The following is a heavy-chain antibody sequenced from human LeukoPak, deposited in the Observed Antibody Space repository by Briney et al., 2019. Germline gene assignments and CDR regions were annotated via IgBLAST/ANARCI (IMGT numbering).Heavy chain of an antibody. Sequence: ASVKVSCKASGDTFSRYGISWVQQAPGQGLEWMGGIIPLFGTANYAQKFQGRVTIIADESTSAVYMELNSLRFEDTAVYYCAREWNYESSGYFFYYWGRGTLVTVSS. CDR2: IIPLFGTA. CDR1: GDTFSRYG. V-gene: IGHV1-69*13. D-gene: IGHD3-22*01. CDR3: AREWNYESSGYFFYY. J-gene: IGHJ4*02.